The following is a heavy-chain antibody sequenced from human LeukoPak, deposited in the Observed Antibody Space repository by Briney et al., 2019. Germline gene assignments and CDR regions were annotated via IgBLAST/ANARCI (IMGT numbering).Heavy chain of an antibody. J-gene: IGHJ3*02. CDR2: ISTSSDYI. D-gene: IGHD2-2*01. CDR1: GFTFSRYS. V-gene: IGHV3-21*06. CDR3: ARVDCSSTSCSEPHHDAFDI. Sequence: PGGSLRLSCAASGFTFSRYSMNWVRQAPGKGLEWVSYISTSSDYIYYADSVKGRFTISRDNAKNSLYLLMNSLRAEDTAVYYCARVDCSSTSCSEPHHDAFDIWGQGTMVTVSS.